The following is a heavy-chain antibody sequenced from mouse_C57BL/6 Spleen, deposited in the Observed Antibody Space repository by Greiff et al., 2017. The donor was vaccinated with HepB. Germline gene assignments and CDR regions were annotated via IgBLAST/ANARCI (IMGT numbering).Heavy chain of an antibody. J-gene: IGHJ3*01. CDR3: ARWSYGYDGAWFAY. D-gene: IGHD2-2*01. CDR1: GFTFSDYY. Sequence: DVHLVESEGGLVQPGSSMKLSCTASGFTFSDYYMAWVRQVPEKGLEWVANINYDGSSTYYLDSLKSRFIISRDNAKNILYLQMSSLKSEDTATYYCARWSYGYDGAWFAYWGQGTLVTVSA. V-gene: IGHV5-16*01. CDR2: INYDGSST.